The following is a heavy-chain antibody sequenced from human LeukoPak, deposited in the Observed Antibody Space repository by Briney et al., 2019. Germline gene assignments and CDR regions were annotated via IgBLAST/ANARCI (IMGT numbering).Heavy chain of an antibody. V-gene: IGHV4-61*02. J-gene: IGHJ2*01. CDR2: IYSTGST. CDR3: AGIGWYFDL. CDR1: GGSISSGSYY. D-gene: IGHD3-10*01. Sequence: RTSETLSLTCIVSGGSISSGSYYWSWIRQPAGKGLEWIGRIYSTGSTSYNPSLKSRVTISVDTSKNQFSLKPSSMTAADTAVYYCAGIGWYFDLWGRGTLVTVSS.